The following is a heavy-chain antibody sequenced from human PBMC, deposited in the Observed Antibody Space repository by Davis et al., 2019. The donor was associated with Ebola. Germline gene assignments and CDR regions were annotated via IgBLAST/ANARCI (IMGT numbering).Heavy chain of an antibody. CDR1: GNSFSSHW. CDR2: IFTGDSDT. J-gene: IGHJ3*02. Sequence: GESLKISCQDSGNSFSSHWIGWVRQMPGKGLEWMGIIFTGDSDTRYSPSFQGQVTISADKSIGAAYLQWNSLKASDTAIYYCARQRELTAFDIWGQGTVVTVSS. V-gene: IGHV5-51*01. D-gene: IGHD1-1*01. CDR3: ARQRELTAFDI.